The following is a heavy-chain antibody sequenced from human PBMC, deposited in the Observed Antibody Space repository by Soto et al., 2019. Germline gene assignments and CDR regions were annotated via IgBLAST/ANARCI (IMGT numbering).Heavy chain of an antibody. J-gene: IGHJ3*02. D-gene: IGHD2-2*01. V-gene: IGHV3-21*01. Sequence: EVQLVESGGGLVKPGGSLRLSCAASGFTFSSYSMNWVRQAPGKGLEWVSSISSSSSYIYYADSVKGRFTISRDNAKNSLYLQMNSLRAEETAVYYCARGPGRYVVVPAATLGAFDIWGQGTMVTVSS. CDR3: ARGPGRYVVVPAATLGAFDI. CDR1: GFTFSSYS. CDR2: ISSSSSYI.